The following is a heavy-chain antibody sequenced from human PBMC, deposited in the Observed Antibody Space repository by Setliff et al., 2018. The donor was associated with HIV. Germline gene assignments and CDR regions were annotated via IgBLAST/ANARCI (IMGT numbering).Heavy chain of an antibody. Sequence: ASVKVSCKASGGTFSSYAISWVRQAPGKGLEWMGRVDPEDDETLFAEKFQGRVTITADTSTDTAYMELSSLRSEDTAVYYCATPLSHDSSGREPFDYWGQGTLVTVS. J-gene: IGHJ4*02. CDR2: VDPEDDET. D-gene: IGHD3-22*01. V-gene: IGHV1-69-2*01. CDR1: GGTFSSYA. CDR3: ATPLSHDSSGREPFDY.